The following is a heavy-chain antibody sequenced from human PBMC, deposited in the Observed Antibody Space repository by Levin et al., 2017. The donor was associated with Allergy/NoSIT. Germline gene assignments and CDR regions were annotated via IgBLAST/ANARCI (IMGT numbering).Heavy chain of an antibody. Sequence: SETLSLTCAVYGGSFSGYYWSWIRQPPGKGLEWIGQINHSGSTNYNPSLKSRVTISVDTSKNQFSLKLSSVTAADTAVYYCTSIMPVGTGGSFYGMDVWGQGTTVTVSS. CDR3: TSIMPVGTGGSFYGMDV. V-gene: IGHV4-34*01. CDR2: INHSGST. J-gene: IGHJ6*02. CDR1: GGSFSGYY. D-gene: IGHD4-23*01.